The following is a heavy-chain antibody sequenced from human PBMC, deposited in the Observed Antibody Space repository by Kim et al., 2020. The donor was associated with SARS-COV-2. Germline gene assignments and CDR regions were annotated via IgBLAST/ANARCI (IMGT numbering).Heavy chain of an antibody. J-gene: IGHJ4*02. CDR2: ISSSSSTI. V-gene: IGHV3-48*02. D-gene: IGHD2-8*02. CDR3: ARDLGGGVGRRTTLDY. CDR1: GFTFSSYS. Sequence: GGSLRLSCAASGFTFSSYSMNWVRQAPGKGLEWVSYISSSSSTIYYADSVKGRFTISRDNAKNSLYLQMNSLRDEDTAVYYCARDLGGGVGRRTTLDYWGQGTLVTVSS.